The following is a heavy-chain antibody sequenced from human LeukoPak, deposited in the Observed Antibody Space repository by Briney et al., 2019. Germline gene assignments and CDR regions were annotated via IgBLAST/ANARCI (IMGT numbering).Heavy chain of an antibody. CDR1: GGTFSSYA. Sequence: SVKVSCRASGGTFSSYAISWVRQAPGQGLEWMGRIIPILGIANYAQKFQGRVTITADKSTSTAYMELSSLRSEDTAVYYCARDPPYPNSKQQLVQPDYWGQGTLVTVSS. D-gene: IGHD6-13*01. CDR2: IIPILGIA. V-gene: IGHV1-69*04. CDR3: ARDPPYPNSKQQLVQPDY. J-gene: IGHJ4*02.